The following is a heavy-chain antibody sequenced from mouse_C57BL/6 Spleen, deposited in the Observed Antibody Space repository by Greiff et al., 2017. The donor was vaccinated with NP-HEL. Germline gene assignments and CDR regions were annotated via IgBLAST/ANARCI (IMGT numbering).Heavy chain of an antibody. CDR3: AKLGHRKGYYAMDY. Sequence: EVQLQQSGPVLVKPGASVKMSCKASGYTFTDYYMNWVKQSHGKSLEWIGVINPYNGGTSSTQKFKGKATLTVDKAYSTAYMELNSLTSEDSAVYYCAKLGHRKGYYAMDYWGQGTSVTVSS. J-gene: IGHJ4*01. CDR1: GYTFTDYY. D-gene: IGHD4-1*01. V-gene: IGHV1-19*01. CDR2: INPYNGGT.